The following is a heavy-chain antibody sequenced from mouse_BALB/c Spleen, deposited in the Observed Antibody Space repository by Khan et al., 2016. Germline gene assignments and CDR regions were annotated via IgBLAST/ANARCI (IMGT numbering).Heavy chain of an antibody. D-gene: IGHD2-14*01. J-gene: IGHJ2*01. CDR3: ARGVPLDY. CDR1: GYTFTSYW. CDR2: IYPGDGDT. V-gene: IGHV1-87*01. Sequence: QVQLKQSGAELVRPGASVKLSCKASGYTFTSYWMQWVKQRPGQGLEWIGAIYPGDGDTRYTQKFKGKATLTADKSSSTAYMQLSSLASEDSAVYYCARGVPLDYWGQGTTLTVSS.